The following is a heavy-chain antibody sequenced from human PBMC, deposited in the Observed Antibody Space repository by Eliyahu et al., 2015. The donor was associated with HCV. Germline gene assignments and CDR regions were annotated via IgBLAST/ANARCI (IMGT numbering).Heavy chain of an antibody. CDR1: GYXFXSXA. D-gene: IGHD2-15*01. Sequence: QVQLVQSGSELKXPGASVKLSCXASGYXFXSXAICCVRQXPGQGLEWMGWINTKTGNPTYAQGFTGRFVFSLDTSVSTSFLQIRSLKSEDTAVYYCARDLEGDGVVGAAFDFWGQGTLVTVSS. CDR2: INTKTGNP. CDR3: ARDLEGDGVVGAAFDF. V-gene: IGHV7-4-1*02. J-gene: IGHJ4*02.